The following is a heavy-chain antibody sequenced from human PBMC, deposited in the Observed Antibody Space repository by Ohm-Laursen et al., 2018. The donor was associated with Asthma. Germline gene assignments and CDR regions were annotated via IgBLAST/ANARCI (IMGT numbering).Heavy chain of an antibody. Sequence: SVKVSCKAFGGTFNNHGITRVRQAPGQGLEWMGGIMPILDTTNYGKKFQGRVTITADESTTTAFMELNSLRSEDTAVYYCARGTYYYDSSGYTAFDSWGQGTLVTVSS. D-gene: IGHD3-22*01. J-gene: IGHJ4*02. V-gene: IGHV1-69*13. CDR3: ARGTYYYDSSGYTAFDS. CDR2: IMPILDTT. CDR1: GGTFNNHG.